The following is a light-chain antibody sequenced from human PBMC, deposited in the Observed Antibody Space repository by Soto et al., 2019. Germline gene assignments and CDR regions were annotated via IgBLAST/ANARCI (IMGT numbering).Light chain of an antibody. CDR2: DAS. V-gene: IGKV1-33*01. CDR3: QQYDNYPLT. J-gene: IGKJ4*01. Sequence: DIQMTQSPSSLSASVGDRVTITCLASQVISKFLNWYQLKPGKAPKLLIFDASELETGVTSRFSGHRSGTDFSFIISSLQPEDIATYYCQQYDNYPLTFGGGTKVEIK. CDR1: QVISKF.